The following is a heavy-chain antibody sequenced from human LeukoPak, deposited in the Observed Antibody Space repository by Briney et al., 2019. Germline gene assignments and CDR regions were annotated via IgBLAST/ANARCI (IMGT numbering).Heavy chain of an antibody. Sequence: SETLSLTCTVSGGSISSYYWSWIRQPPGKGLEWIGYIYYSGSTNYNPSLKRRVTISVDTSKNQFSLKLSSVTAADTAVYYCARDRSGIAVAGTGFDYWGQGTLVTVSS. CDR2: IYYSGST. CDR3: ARDRSGIAVAGTGFDY. V-gene: IGHV4-59*01. D-gene: IGHD6-19*01. CDR1: GGSISSYY. J-gene: IGHJ4*02.